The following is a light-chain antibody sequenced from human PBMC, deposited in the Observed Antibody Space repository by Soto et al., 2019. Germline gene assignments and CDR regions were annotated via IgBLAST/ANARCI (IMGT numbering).Light chain of an antibody. V-gene: IGLV2-14*01. CDR3: SSYTSSSTYV. J-gene: IGLJ1*01. Sequence: QSALTQPASVSGSPVQSITISCTGTSSDVGGYSYVSWYQQHPGKAPKLMIYDVSNRPSGVSNRFSGSKSGNTASLTISGLQAEDEADYYCSSYTSSSTYVFGTGTKVTVL. CDR2: DVS. CDR1: SSDVGGYSY.